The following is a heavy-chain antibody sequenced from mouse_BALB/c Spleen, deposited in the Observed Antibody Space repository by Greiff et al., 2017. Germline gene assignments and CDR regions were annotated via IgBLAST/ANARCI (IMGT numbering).Heavy chain of an antibody. Sequence: VQLQQSGAELVKPGASVKLSCTAPGFNIKDTYMHWVKQRPDQGLEWIGRIDPANGNTNYNPKFQGKATITADTSSNTAYMQLSSLTSEDTAVYYCARYDYGAMDYWGQGTSVTVSS. J-gene: IGHJ4*01. V-gene: IGHV14-3*02. CDR1: GFNIKDTY. CDR2: IDPANGNT. CDR3: ARYDYGAMDY. D-gene: IGHD1-1*02.